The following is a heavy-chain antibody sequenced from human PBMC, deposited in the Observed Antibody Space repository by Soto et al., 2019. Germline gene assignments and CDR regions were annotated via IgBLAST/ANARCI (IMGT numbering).Heavy chain of an antibody. CDR2: ISSDGSNR. V-gene: IGHV3-23*01. D-gene: IGHD3-9*01. Sequence: GGSLRLSCAASGFTISSRDNHAMSWVRQAPGKGPEWISTISSDGSNRHYADSVLGRFTISRDSSRNTVNLLMNRLRVEDTARYFCVSWVSVHFDCWGPGTLVTVSS. J-gene: IGHJ4*02. CDR1: GFTISSRDNHA. CDR3: VSWVSVHFDC.